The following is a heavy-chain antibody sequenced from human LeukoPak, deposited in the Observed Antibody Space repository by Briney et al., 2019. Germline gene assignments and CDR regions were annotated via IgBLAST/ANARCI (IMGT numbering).Heavy chain of an antibody. D-gene: IGHD3-9*01. CDR1: GFTFSSYS. V-gene: IGHV3-48*04. CDR2: ISSSSSAI. Sequence: GGSLRLSCAASGFTFSSYSMNWVRQAPGKGLEWISYISSSSSAIYYADSVRGRFTISRDNSKNSLYLQMNSLRAEDTAVYYCARARRYFDSDHDYWGQGTLVTVSS. J-gene: IGHJ4*02. CDR3: ARARRYFDSDHDY.